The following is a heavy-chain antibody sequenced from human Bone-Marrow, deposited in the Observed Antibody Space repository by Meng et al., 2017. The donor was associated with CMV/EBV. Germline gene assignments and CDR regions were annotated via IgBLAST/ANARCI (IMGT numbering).Heavy chain of an antibody. CDR2: ISSSSSYI. D-gene: IGHD3-10*01. CDR1: GFTFSSYS. CDR3: ATYYYGSMDYYYGMDV. V-gene: IGHV3-21*01. Sequence: GGSLRLSCAASGFTFSSYSMNWVRQAPGKGLEWVSSISSSSSYIYYADSVKGRFTISRDNAKNSLYLQMNSLRAEDTAVYYCATYYYGSMDYYYGMDVWGQGTTVTFSS. J-gene: IGHJ6*02.